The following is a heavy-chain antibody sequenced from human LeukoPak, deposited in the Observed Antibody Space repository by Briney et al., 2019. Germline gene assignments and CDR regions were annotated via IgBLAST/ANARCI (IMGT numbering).Heavy chain of an antibody. J-gene: IGHJ4*02. V-gene: IGHV4-34*01. D-gene: IGHD6-19*01. CDR3: ARGVFSGYSSGWYGGGFDY. Sequence: ASETLSLTCAVYGGSFSGYYWSWIRQPPGKGLEWIGEINHSGSTNYNPSLKSRVTISVDTSKNQFSLKLSSVTAADTAVYYCARGVFSGYSSGWYGGGFDYWGQGTLVTVSS. CDR1: GGSFSGYY. CDR2: INHSGST.